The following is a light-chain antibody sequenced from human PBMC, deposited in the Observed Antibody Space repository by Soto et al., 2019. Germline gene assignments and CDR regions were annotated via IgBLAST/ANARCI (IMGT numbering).Light chain of an antibody. CDR3: QSYDNYNVV. Sequence: NFMLTQPHSVSESPGNTVTISFTRSSGNIASKYVQWYQQRPGSATSTVIYEYYERPSGVPDRFSGAIDSSSNSASLTISGLKTEDEADYYCQSYDNYNVVFGGGTKVTVL. V-gene: IGLV6-57*04. J-gene: IGLJ2*01. CDR1: SGNIASKY. CDR2: EYY.